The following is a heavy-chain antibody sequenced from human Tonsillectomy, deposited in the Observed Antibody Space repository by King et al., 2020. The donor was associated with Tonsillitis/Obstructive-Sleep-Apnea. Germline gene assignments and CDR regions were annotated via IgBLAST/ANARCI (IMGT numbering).Heavy chain of an antibody. V-gene: IGHV1-18*01. Sequence: QLVQSGAEVKKPGASVKVSCKASGYTFTSYDITWVRQAPGQGREWMGWSRPNNGDTNYAQKLQGRVTMTSDTSTSTAYMELRSLRSDDTAVYYCASDYYGGRVYYHGYFHHWGQGTLVTVSS. CDR3: ASDYYGGRVYYHGYFHH. CDR1: GYTFTSYD. D-gene: IGHD3-22*01. J-gene: IGHJ1*01. CDR2: SRPNNGDT.